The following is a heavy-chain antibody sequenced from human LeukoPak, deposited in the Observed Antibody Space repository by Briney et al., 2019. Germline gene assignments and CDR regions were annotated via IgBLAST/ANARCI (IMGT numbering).Heavy chain of an antibody. J-gene: IGHJ5*02. CDR3: AREMNYDILTGYYGDWFDP. D-gene: IGHD3-9*01. V-gene: IGHV3-7*05. Sequence: GGSLRLSCAASGFTFSSYWMSWVRQAPGKGLEWVANIKQDGSEKYYVDSVKGRFTISRDSAKNSLYLQMNSLRAEDTAVYYCAREMNYDILTGYYGDWFDPWGQGTLVTVSS. CDR1: GFTFSSYW. CDR2: IKQDGSEK.